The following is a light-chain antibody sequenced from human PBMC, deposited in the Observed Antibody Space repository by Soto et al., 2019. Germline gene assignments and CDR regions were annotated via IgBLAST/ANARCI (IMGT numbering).Light chain of an antibody. Sequence: EIVLTQSPGTLSLSPGERATLSCRASQGFTSAYLAWYQQKPGQPPSLLIYGASSRATGIPDRFSGSGSGTNFTLTISRLEPEDFAVYYCQQYGSSPPFTFGPGTKVDIK. CDR2: GAS. CDR1: QGFTSAY. V-gene: IGKV3-20*01. J-gene: IGKJ3*01. CDR3: QQYGSSPPFT.